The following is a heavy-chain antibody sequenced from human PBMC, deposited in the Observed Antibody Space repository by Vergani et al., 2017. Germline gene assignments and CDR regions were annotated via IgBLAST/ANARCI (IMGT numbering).Heavy chain of an antibody. V-gene: IGHV1-18*01. D-gene: IGHD2-15*01. CDR3: ARDSWDSDRNDDAFDI. CDR2: ISAYNGNT. CDR1: GGTFTSYG. J-gene: IGHJ3*02. Sequence: QVQLVQSGAEVKKPGSSVKVSCKASGGTFTSYGISWVRQAPGQGLEWMGWISAYNGNTNYAQKLQGRVTMTTDTSTSTAYMELRSLRSDDTAVYYCARDSWDSDRNDDAFDIWGQGTMVTVSS.